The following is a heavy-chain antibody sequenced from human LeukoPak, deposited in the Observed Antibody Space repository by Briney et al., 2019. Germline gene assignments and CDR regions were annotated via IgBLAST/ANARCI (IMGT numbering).Heavy chain of an antibody. J-gene: IGHJ6*02. CDR3: ARDKSTMIVVVINSSDYYGMDV. V-gene: IGHV1-18*01. CDR2: ISAYNGNS. D-gene: IGHD3-22*01. Sequence: ASVKVSCKASGYTFTNYGISWVRQAPGHGFEWMGWISAYNGNSIYAQKLQGRVTVTTDTSTSTAYMELRSVRSDATAVYYCARDKSTMIVVVINSSDYYGMDVWGQGTTVTVSS. CDR1: GYTFTNYG.